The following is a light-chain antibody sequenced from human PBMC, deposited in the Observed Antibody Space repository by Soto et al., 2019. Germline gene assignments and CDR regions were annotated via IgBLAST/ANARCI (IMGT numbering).Light chain of an antibody. V-gene: IGLV1-40*01. CDR2: GNG. CDR1: SSNIGAGHD. CDR3: QSYDSRLSGSEV. J-gene: IGLJ1*01. Sequence: QSVLTQPPSVSGAPGQRVTISCTGSSSNIGAGHDVHWYQQLPGTAPKLLIYGNGNRPSGVPDRFSGSKSGTSASLAITGLQAEDEADYYCQSYDSRLSGSEVFXTGTKVTVL.